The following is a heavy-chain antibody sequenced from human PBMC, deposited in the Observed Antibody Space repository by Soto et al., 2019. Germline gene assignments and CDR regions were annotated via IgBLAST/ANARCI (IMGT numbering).Heavy chain of an antibody. V-gene: IGHV4-30-4*01. CDR2: MYYSGSN. Sequence: QVQLQESGPGPVKPSQTLSLTCSVSGGSISSGDYYWSWIRQSPGKGLEWIGYMYYSGSNYYNPPLMSRVTISVDTSKHQFSLKLSSVTAADTAVYYCARTPVTHSYYGMDVWGQGTTVTVSS. D-gene: IGHD4-17*01. CDR3: ARTPVTHSYYGMDV. CDR1: GGSISSGDYY. J-gene: IGHJ6*02.